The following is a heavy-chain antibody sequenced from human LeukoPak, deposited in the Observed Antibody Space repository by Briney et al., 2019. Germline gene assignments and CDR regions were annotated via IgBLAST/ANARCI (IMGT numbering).Heavy chain of an antibody. Sequence: GESLKISCKDSGYSFTNYWIGWVRQMPGKGLEWMGIIYPDDSDSRYSPSFQGQVTISADKSISTAYLQWSSLKASDTAMYYCASHNSTLDAFDIWGQGTMVTVSS. CDR2: IYPDDSDS. J-gene: IGHJ3*02. V-gene: IGHV5-51*01. D-gene: IGHD6-13*01. CDR1: GYSFTNYW. CDR3: ASHNSTLDAFDI.